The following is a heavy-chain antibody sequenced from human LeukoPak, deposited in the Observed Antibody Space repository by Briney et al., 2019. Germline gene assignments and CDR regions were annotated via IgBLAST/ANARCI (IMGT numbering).Heavy chain of an antibody. J-gene: IGHJ4*02. CDR3: ATDLNFQWLVLSN. CDR2: FDPEDGET. D-gene: IGHD6-19*01. CDR1: GYTLTELS. V-gene: IGHV1-24*01. Sequence: ASVKVSCKVSGYTLTELSMHWVRQTPGKGLEWMGGFDPEDGETIYAQKFQGRVTMTEDTSTDTAYMELSSLRSEDTAVYYCATDLNFQWLVLSNWGQGTLVTVSS.